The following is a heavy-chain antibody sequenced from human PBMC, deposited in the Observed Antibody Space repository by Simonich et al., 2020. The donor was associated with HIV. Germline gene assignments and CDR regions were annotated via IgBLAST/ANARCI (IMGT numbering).Heavy chain of an antibody. CDR2: ISPVETDT. Sequence: EVQLVQSGAAVKKPGESLKISCKGSGYNFPNYWIGWVRQMPGKGLEWRGIISPVETDTPYRPSFQGQVTISADKSISTAYLQWSSLKASDTAMYYCVRRMAGTDAFDIWGQGTMVTVSS. V-gene: IGHV5-51*03. CDR1: GYNFPNYW. J-gene: IGHJ3*02. CDR3: VRRMAGTDAFDI. D-gene: IGHD6-19*01.